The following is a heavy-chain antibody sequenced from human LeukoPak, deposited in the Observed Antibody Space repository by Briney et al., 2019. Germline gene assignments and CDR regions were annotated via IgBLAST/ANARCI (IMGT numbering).Heavy chain of an antibody. V-gene: IGHV3-30*18. CDR1: GFTFSSYG. D-gene: IGHD3-10*01. CDR2: ISYDGSNK. Sequence: PGGSLRLSCAASGFTFSSYGMHWVRQAPGKGLEWVAVISYDGSNKYYADSVKGRFTISRDNSKNTLYLQMNSLRAEDTAVYYCAKDDGSGGYYKGYFDYWGQGTLVTVSS. J-gene: IGHJ4*02. CDR3: AKDDGSGGYYKGYFDY.